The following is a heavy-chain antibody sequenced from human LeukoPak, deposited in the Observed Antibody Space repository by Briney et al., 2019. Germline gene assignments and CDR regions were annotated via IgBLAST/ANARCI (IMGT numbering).Heavy chain of an antibody. CDR1: GFIFRNNY. CDR3: VSHSDPLTGYSFDF. Sequence: PGGSLRLSCAASGFIFRNNYMTWVRQAPGKGLEWVSIIYDSGDSYYADSVKGRFTIARDNSKKTVSLQMNSLRVDDTAVYYCVSHSDPLTGYSFDFWGQGILVTVAS. J-gene: IGHJ4*02. CDR2: IYDSGDS. V-gene: IGHV3-53*01. D-gene: IGHD3-9*01.